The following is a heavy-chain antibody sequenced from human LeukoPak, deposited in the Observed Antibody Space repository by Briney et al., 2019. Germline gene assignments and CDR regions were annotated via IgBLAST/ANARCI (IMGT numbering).Heavy chain of an antibody. V-gene: IGHV4-34*01. Sequence: PSETLSLTCAVYGGSFSGYYWSWIRQPPGKGLEWIGEINHSGSTNYNPSLKSRVTISVDTSKNHFSLKLSSVTAADTAVYYCARDPRGLRFLEWNNWFDPWGQGTLVTVSS. CDR1: GGSFSGYY. J-gene: IGHJ5*02. D-gene: IGHD3-3*01. CDR2: INHSGST. CDR3: ARDPRGLRFLEWNNWFDP.